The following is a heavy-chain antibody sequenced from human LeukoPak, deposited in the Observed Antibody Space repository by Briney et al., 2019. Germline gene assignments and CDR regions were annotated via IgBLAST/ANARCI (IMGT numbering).Heavy chain of an antibody. Sequence: PGGSLRLSCAVSGITLSNYGMSWVRQAPGKGLEWVAGISGSGGSTNYADSVKGRFTLSRDNSKNMFFLQMNFLTVEDTAIYYCAREATWGQWYFDHWGQGTPVTVSS. CDR3: AREATWGQWYFDH. V-gene: IGHV3-23*01. CDR2: ISGSGGST. CDR1: GITLSNYG. D-gene: IGHD6-19*01. J-gene: IGHJ4*02.